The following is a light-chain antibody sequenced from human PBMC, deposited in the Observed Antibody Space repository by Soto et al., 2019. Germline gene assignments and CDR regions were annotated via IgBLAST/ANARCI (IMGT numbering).Light chain of an antibody. CDR3: QQYKSYPLT. V-gene: IGKV1-5*03. CDR1: QSIRSW. CDR2: KAS. J-gene: IGKJ4*01. Sequence: DIQMTQSPSSVSASVGDRVAITCRASQSIRSWLAWYQQKPGKAPNLLIYKASTLESGVPSRFSGSGSGTEFTLTISSVQPDDFATYYCQQYKSYPLTFGGGTKVDIK.